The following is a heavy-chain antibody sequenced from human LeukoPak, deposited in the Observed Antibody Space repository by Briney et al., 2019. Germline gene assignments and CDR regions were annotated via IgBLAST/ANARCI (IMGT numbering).Heavy chain of an antibody. Sequence: ASQTLSLTCTVSGGSISSGDYSWSWIRQPPGKGLEWIGYIYYSGSTYYNPSLKSRVTISVDTSKNQFSLKLSSVTAADTAVYYCARQGPDDGDSIWGQGTLVTVSS. D-gene: IGHD3-22*01. CDR3: ARQGPDDGDSI. J-gene: IGHJ4*02. CDR2: IYYSGST. V-gene: IGHV4-30-4*01. CDR1: GGSISSGDYS.